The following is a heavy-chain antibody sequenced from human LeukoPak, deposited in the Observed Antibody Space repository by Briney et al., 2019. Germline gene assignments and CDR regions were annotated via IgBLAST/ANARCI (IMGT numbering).Heavy chain of an antibody. D-gene: IGHD3-22*01. Sequence: QPGGSLRLXCAASGFTVSTYAMNWVRQAPGKGLERVSAISGSGGSTYTADSVKGRFTISRNNSKNTLYLQMNSLRAEDTAIYYCAKIPHSSYYYDSSGYLDYWGQGTLVSVSS. J-gene: IGHJ4*02. CDR3: AKIPHSSYYYDSSGYLDY. CDR2: ISGSGGST. V-gene: IGHV3-23*01. CDR1: GFTVSTYA.